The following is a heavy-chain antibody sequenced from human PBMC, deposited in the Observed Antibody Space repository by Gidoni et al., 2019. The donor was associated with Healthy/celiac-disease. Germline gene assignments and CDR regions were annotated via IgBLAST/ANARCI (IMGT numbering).Heavy chain of an antibody. V-gene: IGHV4-39*01. J-gene: IGHJ4*02. CDR2: IYYSGST. D-gene: IGHD4-17*01. CDR1: GGSTSSSSYY. Sequence: QLQLQESGTGLVKPSETLSLTCTVSGGSTSSSSYYWGWIRQPPGKGLEWIGSIYYSGSTYYNPSLKSRVTISVDTSKNQFSLKLSSVAAADTAVYYCARPHHDYGGALDYWGQGTLVTVSS. CDR3: ARPHHDYGGALDY.